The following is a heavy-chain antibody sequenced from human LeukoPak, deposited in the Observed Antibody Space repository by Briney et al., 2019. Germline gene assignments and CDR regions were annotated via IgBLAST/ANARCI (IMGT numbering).Heavy chain of an antibody. CDR3: AKDQWSFSLGSPYY. CDR1: GFTFSSYA. CDR2: ISYDERNK. V-gene: IGHV3-30*18. D-gene: IGHD3-10*01. J-gene: IGHJ4*02. Sequence: GGSLRLSCAASGFTFSSYAMDWVRQAPGKGLEGVALISYDERNKNYADSVKGRFTISRDNSKNTLYLQMNSLRAEDTAVYYCAKDQWSFSLGSPYYWGQGTLVTVSS.